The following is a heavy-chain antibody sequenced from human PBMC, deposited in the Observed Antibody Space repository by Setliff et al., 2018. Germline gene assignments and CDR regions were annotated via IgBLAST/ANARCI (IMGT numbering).Heavy chain of an antibody. J-gene: IGHJ1*01. D-gene: IGHD3-22*01. Sequence: PSETLSLTCTVSGDSISSGSYYWTWIRQPAGKGLEWIGHLHSSGGTKYDPSLESRVSMSVDTSKNQFSLRLTSVTAADTAVYYCARQDRFYDRSVFVEYFQHWGQGALVTVSS. CDR3: ARQDRFYDRSVFVEYFQH. CDR2: LHSSGGT. V-gene: IGHV4-61*09. CDR1: GDSISSGSYY.